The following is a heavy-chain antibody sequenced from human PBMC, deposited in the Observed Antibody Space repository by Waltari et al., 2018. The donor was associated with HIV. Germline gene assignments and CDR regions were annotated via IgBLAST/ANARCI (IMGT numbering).Heavy chain of an antibody. V-gene: IGHV1-2*02. D-gene: IGHD2-21*02. CDR2: NNPNSTDN. CDR1: GYKFGGQY. CDR3: VREFRTDPGDYGGE. J-gene: IGHJ4*02. Sequence: QVQLVQSGAEMKKPGASVRVSCNASGYKFGGQYMHWVRQAPGPGLEWMGWNNPNSTDNNYAKKVEGRVTMTADISINRGYMGLNSLKSDDTAVYYCVREFRTDPGDYGGEWGPGTLVTVSS.